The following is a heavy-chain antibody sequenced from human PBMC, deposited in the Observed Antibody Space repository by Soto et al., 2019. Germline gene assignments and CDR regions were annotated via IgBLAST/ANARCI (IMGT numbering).Heavy chain of an antibody. Sequence: SETLSLTCTVSGGSISSSSNHWGWIRQPPGKGLEWLGNIYYSENTYYNPSLKSRVTISVDTSKNQFSLKLNSVTAADTAVYYCARLLLGYYDGNPYPYYFDYWGQGTLVTVSS. CDR3: ARLLLGYYDGNPYPYYFDY. CDR1: GGSISSSSNH. CDR2: IYYSENT. D-gene: IGHD3-22*01. V-gene: IGHV4-39*07. J-gene: IGHJ4*02.